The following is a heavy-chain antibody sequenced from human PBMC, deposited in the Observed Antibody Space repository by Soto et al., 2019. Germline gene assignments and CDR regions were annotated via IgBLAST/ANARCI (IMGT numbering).Heavy chain of an antibody. J-gene: IGHJ4*02. CDR3: AKGILLWGATVDY. CDR1: GFTFDDYA. D-gene: IGHD3-10*01. CDR2: ISWNSGSI. V-gene: IGHV3-9*01. Sequence: EVQLVESGGGLVQPGRSLRLSCAASGFTFDDYAMHWVRQAPGKGLEWVSGISWNSGSIGYADSVKGRFTISRDNAKNSRYLQMNSLRAEDPALYYCAKGILLWGATVDYWGQGTLVTVSS.